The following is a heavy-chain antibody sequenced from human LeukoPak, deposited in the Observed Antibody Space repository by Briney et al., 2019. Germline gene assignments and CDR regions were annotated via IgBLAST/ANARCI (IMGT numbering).Heavy chain of an antibody. D-gene: IGHD3-3*01. CDR2: IYTSGST. J-gene: IGHJ4*02. CDR1: GGSISRYY. Sequence: PSETLSLTCIVSGGSISRYYWSWIRQPAGKGLEWIGRIYTSGSTNNNPSLKSRVTMSVDTSKNQFSLKLSSVTAADTAVYYRARAPDFWSGYTFDYWGQGTLVTVFS. V-gene: IGHV4-4*07. CDR3: ARAPDFWSGYTFDY.